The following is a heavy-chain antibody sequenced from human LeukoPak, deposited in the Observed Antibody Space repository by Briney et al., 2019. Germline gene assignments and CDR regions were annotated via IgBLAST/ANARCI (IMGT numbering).Heavy chain of an antibody. CDR2: IDTDGSIT. V-gene: IGHV3-74*01. J-gene: IGHJ4*02. Sequence: GGSLRLSCAASGYTFSSYWMHWVRQAPGKGLVWVSRIDTDGSITSYADSVKGRFTISRDNAKNSLYLQMNSLRAEDTAVYYCGREGRFMTLANWGQGTLVTVSS. CDR3: GREGRFMTLAN. D-gene: IGHD3-3*01. CDR1: GYTFSSYW.